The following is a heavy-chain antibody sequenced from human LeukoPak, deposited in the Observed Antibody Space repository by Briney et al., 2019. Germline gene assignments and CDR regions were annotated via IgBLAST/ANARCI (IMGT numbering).Heavy chain of an antibody. D-gene: IGHD3-10*01. V-gene: IGHV1-2*02. J-gene: IGHJ4*02. CDR3: ARGDVLLWFGELLPLDY. CDR2: INPNSGGT. CDR1: GYTFTGYY. Sequence: ASVKVSCKASGYTFTGYYMHWVRQAPGQGLEWMGWINPNSGGTNYAQKFQGRVTTTRDTSISTAYMELSRLRSDDTAVYYCARGDVLLWFGELLPLDYWGQGTLVTVSS.